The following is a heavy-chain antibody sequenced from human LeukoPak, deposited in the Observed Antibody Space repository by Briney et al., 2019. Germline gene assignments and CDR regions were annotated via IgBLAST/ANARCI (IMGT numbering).Heavy chain of an antibody. CDR1: GYTFTSYG. J-gene: IGHJ4*02. Sequence: GAWVTVSRKASGYTFTSYGLSWVRQAPGQGRERMGWISAYNGNTNYAQKLQGRVTITTDTSTSTAYMELRRLRSDDTAVYYCARTAVTVRYNYYFDYWGQGTLVTVSS. CDR3: ARTAVTVRYNYYFDY. CDR2: ISAYNGNT. V-gene: IGHV1-18*04. D-gene: IGHD1-1*01.